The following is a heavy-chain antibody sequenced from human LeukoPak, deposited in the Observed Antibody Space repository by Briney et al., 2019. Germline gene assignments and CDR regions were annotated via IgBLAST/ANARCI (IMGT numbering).Heavy chain of an antibody. CDR1: GGSMTNHY. CDR3: ARDGARLTGTSGMDV. J-gene: IGHJ6*02. Sequence: SSETLSLTCTVSGGSMTNHYWSWIRQPPGKGLEWMGFMFYSGHTDYNPSLKSRVTISVDTSKNQFSLKLRSVTAADTAVYYCARDGARLTGTSGMDVWGQGTTVTVSS. V-gene: IGHV4-59*11. CDR2: MFYSGHT. D-gene: IGHD6-6*01.